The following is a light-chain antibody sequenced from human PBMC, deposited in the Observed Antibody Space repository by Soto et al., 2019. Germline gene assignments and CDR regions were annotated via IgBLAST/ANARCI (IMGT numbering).Light chain of an antibody. CDR1: QSVSSNN. CDR2: GAS. J-gene: IGKJ3*01. Sequence: EIVLTQSPGTLSLSPGERPTLSCRASQSVSSNNLTCYQQKPGQAPRLLIYGASSRATGIPDRFSGSGSGTDFTLTISRLEPEDFAVYYCQQYGSSPFTFGPGTKVDIK. CDR3: QQYGSSPFT. V-gene: IGKV3-20*01.